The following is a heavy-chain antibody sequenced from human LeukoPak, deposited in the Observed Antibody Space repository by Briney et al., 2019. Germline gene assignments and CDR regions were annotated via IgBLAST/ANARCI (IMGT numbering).Heavy chain of an antibody. CDR1: GFTFSSYS. D-gene: IGHD2-15*01. Sequence: GGSLRLSCAASGFTFSSYSMNWVRQAPGKGLEWVAVISYDGSNKYYADSVKGRFTISRDNSKNTLYLQMNSLRAEDTAVYYCARYAASWGQGTLVTVSS. V-gene: IGHV3-30*03. CDR3: ARYAAS. J-gene: IGHJ5*02. CDR2: ISYDGSNK.